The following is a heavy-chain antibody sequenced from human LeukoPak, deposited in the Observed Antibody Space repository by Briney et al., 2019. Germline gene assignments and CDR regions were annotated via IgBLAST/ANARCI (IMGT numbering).Heavy chain of an antibody. D-gene: IGHD2-8*02. CDR1: GYTLTELS. Sequence: ASVKVSCKVFGYTLTELSMHWVRQAPGKGLEWMGGFDPEDGDIIYAQKFKGRVTMTEDTSTDTAYMELSSLRSEDTAVYYCATEGGYCTDNSCYEFDSWGQGTLVTVSP. V-gene: IGHV1-24*01. CDR2: FDPEDGDI. J-gene: IGHJ5*01. CDR3: ATEGGYCTDNSCYEFDS.